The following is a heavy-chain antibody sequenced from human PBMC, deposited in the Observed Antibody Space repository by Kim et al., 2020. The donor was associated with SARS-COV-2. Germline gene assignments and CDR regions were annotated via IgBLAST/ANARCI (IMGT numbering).Heavy chain of an antibody. CDR3: AHPVRGVYHDAFDI. J-gene: IGHJ3*02. Sequence: SPSLKSRLTITKDTSKNQVVLTMTNMDPVDTATYYCAHPVRGVYHDAFDIWGQGTMVTVSS. V-gene: IGHV2-5*01. D-gene: IGHD3-10*01.